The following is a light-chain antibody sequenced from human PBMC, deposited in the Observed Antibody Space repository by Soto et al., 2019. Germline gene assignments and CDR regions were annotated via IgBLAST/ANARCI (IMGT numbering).Light chain of an antibody. Sequence: SYELTQPPSVSVAPGQTAIITCGGNNIGSRSVHWYQQRPGQAPVLVVYDDDDRPSGIPERFSGSNSGSTATLTISRVEAGDEADYYCQVWAGSSARVFGGGTKLTVL. J-gene: IGLJ2*01. CDR3: QVWAGSSARV. CDR2: DDD. V-gene: IGLV3-21*02. CDR1: NIGSRS.